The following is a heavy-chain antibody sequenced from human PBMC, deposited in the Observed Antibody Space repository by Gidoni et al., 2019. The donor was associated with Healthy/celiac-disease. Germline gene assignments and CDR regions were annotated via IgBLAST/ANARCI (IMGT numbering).Heavy chain of an antibody. CDR3: ARPLAGGSGSRYGMDV. CDR2: IIPILGIA. J-gene: IGHJ6*02. CDR1: GGTFSSYT. V-gene: IGHV1-69*02. D-gene: IGHD2-15*01. Sequence: QVQLVQSGAEVKKPGSSVKVSCKASGGTFSSYTISWVRQAPGQGLEWMGRIIPILGIANYAQKFQGRVTITADKSTSTAYMKLSSLRSEDTAVYYCARPLAGGSGSRYGMDVWGQGTTVTVSS.